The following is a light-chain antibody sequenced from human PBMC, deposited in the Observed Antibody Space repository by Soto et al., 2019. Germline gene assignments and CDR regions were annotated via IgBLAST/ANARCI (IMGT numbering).Light chain of an antibody. Sequence: DALMTQSPLSLPVTLGQPASVSCRSSQSLVHSDGNSYLSWFQQRPGQSPRRLIYKVSNRDSGVPDRFSGSGSDTDFTLKISRVEAEDVGVYYCMQGTQWPYTFGQGTRLEIK. CDR2: KVS. CDR1: QSLVHSDGNSY. J-gene: IGKJ5*01. CDR3: MQGTQWPYT. V-gene: IGKV2-30*02.